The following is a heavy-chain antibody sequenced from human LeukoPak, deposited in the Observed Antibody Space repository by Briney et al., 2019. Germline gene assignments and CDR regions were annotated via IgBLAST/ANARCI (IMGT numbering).Heavy chain of an antibody. D-gene: IGHD4-17*01. J-gene: IGHJ4*02. CDR3: ARDEDGDYTPDY. CDR1: GFIFSRYS. V-gene: IGHV3-21*01. Sequence: GGSLRLSRAPSGFIFSRYSMKWVRQDPGKGINWVSSISSSSSYIYYVDSVTGRFTISRDNAKKSVYLQMISLRAEDTAVYYCARDEDGDYTPDYGGQGTLVTVSS. CDR2: ISSSSSYI.